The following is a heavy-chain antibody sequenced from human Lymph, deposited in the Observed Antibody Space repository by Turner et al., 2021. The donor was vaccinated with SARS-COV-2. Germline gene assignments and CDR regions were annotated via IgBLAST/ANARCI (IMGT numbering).Heavy chain of an antibody. CDR1: GFTFSSYG. Sequence: QVQLVESGGGVVQPGRSLRLSCAASGFTFSSYGMHWVRQAPGKGLEWVAVISYDGSNKYYADSVKGRFTISRDNSKNTLYLQMNSLRAEDTAAYYCAKDGGGYFDYWGQGTLVTVSS. V-gene: IGHV3-30*18. J-gene: IGHJ4*02. D-gene: IGHD3-10*01. CDR2: ISYDGSNK. CDR3: AKDGGGYFDY.